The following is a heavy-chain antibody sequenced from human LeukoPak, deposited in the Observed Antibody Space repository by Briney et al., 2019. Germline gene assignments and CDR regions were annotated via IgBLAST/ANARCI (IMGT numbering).Heavy chain of an antibody. J-gene: IGHJ3*01. D-gene: IGHD3-10*01. CDR3: AKGFALPGGGDAFDV. CDR1: GFPSFSYA. Sequence: PGESLRLSCVGSGFPSFSYAMHWVRQAPGKGLEWVATLYFDGITQYYADSVRGRFSISRDNPRNTVFLQMNSLRADDTAVYYSAKGFALPGGGDAFDVWGQGTVVTVSS. V-gene: IGHV3-33*06. CDR2: LYFDGITQ.